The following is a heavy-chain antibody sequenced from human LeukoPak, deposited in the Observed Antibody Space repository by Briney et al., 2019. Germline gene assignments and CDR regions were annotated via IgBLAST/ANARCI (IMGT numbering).Heavy chain of an antibody. J-gene: IGHJ4*02. D-gene: IGHD1/OR15-1a*01. Sequence: SVKVSCKASGGTFSSYAISWVRQAPGQGLEWMGRIIPILGIANYAQKFQGRVTITADKSTSTAYMELSSLRSEDTAVCYCARGNKRHHFDYWGQGTLVTVSS. CDR3: ARGNKRHHFDY. CDR2: IIPILGIA. V-gene: IGHV1-69*04. CDR1: GGTFSSYA.